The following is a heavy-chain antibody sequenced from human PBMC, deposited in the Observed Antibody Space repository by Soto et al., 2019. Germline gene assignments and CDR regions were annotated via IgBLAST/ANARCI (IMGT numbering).Heavy chain of an antibody. J-gene: IGHJ6*03. V-gene: IGHV3-73*01. CDR2: IRSKANSYAT. Sequence: GGSLRLSCAASGFTFSGSAMHWVRQASGKGLEWVGRIRSKANSYATAYAASVKGRFTISRDDSKNTAYLQMNSLKTEDTAVYYCTSCCGGTVTPGGFYYYYYMDVWGKGTTVTVSS. CDR3: TSCCGGTVTPGGFYYYYYMDV. D-gene: IGHD4-17*01. CDR1: GFTFSGSA.